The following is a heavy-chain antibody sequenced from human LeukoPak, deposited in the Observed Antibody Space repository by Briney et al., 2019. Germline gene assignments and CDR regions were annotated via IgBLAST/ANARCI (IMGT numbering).Heavy chain of an antibody. V-gene: IGHV3-66*01. D-gene: IGHD2-8*01. CDR3: ARDPPAVSINTYA. CDR2: IFSHGET. CDR1: GFTFGKNY. Sequence: GGSVRLLCAASGFTFGKNYKLWVPQAPGKALEGLSFIFSHGETSYADSVEGRFTISRDNSKNTLYLQMNGLRVEDTAVYYCARDPPAVSINTYAWGQGTLVTVSS. J-gene: IGHJ4*02.